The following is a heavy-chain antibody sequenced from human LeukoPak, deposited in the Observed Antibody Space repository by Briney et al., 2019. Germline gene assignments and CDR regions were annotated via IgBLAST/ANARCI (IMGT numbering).Heavy chain of an antibody. CDR2: IDSSGSTI. J-gene: IGHJ4*02. Sequence: PGGSLRLSCAASGFTFSSYEMNWVRQAPGKGLEWVSYIDSSGSTIHYADSVKGRFTISRDNAKNSLYLQMNSLRAEDTAVYYCARTKEMATISYLDSWGQGTLVTVSS. V-gene: IGHV3-48*03. D-gene: IGHD5-24*01. CDR3: ARTKEMATISYLDS. CDR1: GFTFSSYE.